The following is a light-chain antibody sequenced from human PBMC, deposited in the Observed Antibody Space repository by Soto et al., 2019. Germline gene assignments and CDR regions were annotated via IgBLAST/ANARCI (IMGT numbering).Light chain of an antibody. CDR1: QSLVYSDGNTY. V-gene: IGKV2-30*01. CDR2: KVF. J-gene: IGKJ1*01. Sequence: DVVLTQSPLSLPVTLGQPASISCRSSQSLVYSDGNTYLYWFHQRPGQSPRRLIYKVFNRDSGVPDRFSGSGSGTDFTLEISRVEAEDVGVYYCMEGSHWWTVGQGTRGEIK. CDR3: MEGSHWWT.